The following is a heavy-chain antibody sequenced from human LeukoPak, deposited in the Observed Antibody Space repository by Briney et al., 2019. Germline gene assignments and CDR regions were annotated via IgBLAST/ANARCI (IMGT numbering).Heavy chain of an antibody. CDR1: GFTFSSYW. D-gene: IGHD3-16*01. CDR3: ANHRWGYGMDV. CDR2: IKQDGSEK. J-gene: IGHJ6*02. Sequence: GGSLRLSCAASGFTFSSYWINWVRQAPGKGLEWVAKIKQDGSEKYYVDSVKGRFTISRDNAKNSLYLQMNSLRAEDTAAYYCANHRWGYGMDVWGQGTTVTVSS. V-gene: IGHV3-7*01.